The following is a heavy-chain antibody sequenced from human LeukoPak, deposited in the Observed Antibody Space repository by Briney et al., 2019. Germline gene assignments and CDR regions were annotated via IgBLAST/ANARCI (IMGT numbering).Heavy chain of an antibody. CDR1: GFTFNSYG. CDR3: AKDLAASGTRWFDP. CDR2: TRDDGRDE. Sequence: GGSLRLSCTVSGFTFNSYGMHWVRQAPGKGLEWVAFTRDDGRDEYYADSVKGRFTISRDNSKNMPYLQMNSLRVDDTAMYYCAKDLAASGTRWFDPWGQGTLVTVSS. D-gene: IGHD6-13*01. V-gene: IGHV3-30*02. J-gene: IGHJ5*02.